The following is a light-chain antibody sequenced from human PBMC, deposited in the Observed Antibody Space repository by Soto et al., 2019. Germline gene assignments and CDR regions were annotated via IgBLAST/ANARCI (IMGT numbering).Light chain of an antibody. CDR1: GSDIGTYNF. J-gene: IGLJ1*01. V-gene: IGLV2-14*01. CDR2: EVA. CDR3: SSYTNINTRACV. Sequence: QSALTQPASVSGSPGQSITISCSGSGSDIGTYNFVSWYQHHPGRAPKLIISEVANRPSGVSDRFSGSKSGNTASLTISGLQAEDEAEYYCSSYTNINTRACVFGTGTKLTVL.